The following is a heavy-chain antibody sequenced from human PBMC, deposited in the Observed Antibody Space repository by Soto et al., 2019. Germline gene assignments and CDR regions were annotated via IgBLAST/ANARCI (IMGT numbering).Heavy chain of an antibody. V-gene: IGHV6-1*01. CDR1: WDSVSNNRAA. J-gene: IGHJ5*02. Sequence: SQTLSLTWAISWDSVSNNRAAWDWIVRYASGDGEGVVTSFKRDRCNSVSAESVKSRATIKPDKSKNQFSLQMDSVTPEDSAVYYCARGAGILNPWGQGILVTVSS. CDR3: ARGAGILNP. CDR2: SFKRDRCNS. D-gene: IGHD3-9*01.